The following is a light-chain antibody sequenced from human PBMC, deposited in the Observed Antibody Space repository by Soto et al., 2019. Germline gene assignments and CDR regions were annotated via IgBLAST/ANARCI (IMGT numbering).Light chain of an antibody. CDR3: LQDHNYPLT. Sequence: AIQMTQFPSSLSASVGDRVTITCRASQGIRSDLGWYQQRPGEAPKVLIYAASSLQSGVPSRFSGSGSGTDFTLTISSLQPEDFATYYCLQDHNYPLTFGGGTKVEIK. V-gene: IGKV1-6*01. J-gene: IGKJ4*01. CDR2: AAS. CDR1: QGIRSD.